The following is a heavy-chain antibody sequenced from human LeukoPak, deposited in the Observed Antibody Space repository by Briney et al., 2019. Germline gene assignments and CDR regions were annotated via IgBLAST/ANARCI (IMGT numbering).Heavy chain of an antibody. V-gene: IGHV3-21*06. D-gene: IGHD4-17*01. Sequence: MSGGSLRLSCAASGFTFSSSAMSWVRQAPGKGLEWVSSITSSGYIYYADSVKGRFTISRDNAKNSLYLQMNSLRAEDTAVYFCARDLYGDYAFDYWGQGTLVTVSS. CDR2: ITSSGYI. CDR3: ARDLYGDYAFDY. J-gene: IGHJ4*02. CDR1: GFTFSSSA.